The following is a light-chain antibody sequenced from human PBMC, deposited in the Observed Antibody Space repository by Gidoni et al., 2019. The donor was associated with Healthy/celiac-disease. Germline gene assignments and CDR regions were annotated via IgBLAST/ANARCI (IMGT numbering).Light chain of an antibody. Sequence: ELVLNQSPGTLSLSPGERATLSCRASQSGSSSYLAWYQQKPCQAPRLLIYGASSRATGIPDRFSGSGSGTDFTLTISRLEPEDFAVDYCQQYGSSPRCSFGQGTKLEIK. J-gene: IGKJ2*04. CDR3: QQYGSSPRCS. V-gene: IGKV3-20*01. CDR2: GAS. CDR1: QSGSSSY.